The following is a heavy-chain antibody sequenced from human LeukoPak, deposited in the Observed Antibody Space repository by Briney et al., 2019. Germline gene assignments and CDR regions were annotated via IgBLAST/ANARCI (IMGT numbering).Heavy chain of an antibody. CDR2: ISYDGSNK. D-gene: IGHD3-9*01. V-gene: IGHV3-30*18. Sequence: PGRSLRLSCAASGFTFSSYGMHWVRQAPGKGLEWVAVISYDGSNKYYADSVKGRFTISRDNSKNTLYLQMNSLRAEDTAVYYCTKDAAAYYDILTGLVFDYWGQGTLVTVSS. CDR3: TKDAAAYYDILTGLVFDY. J-gene: IGHJ4*02. CDR1: GFTFSSYG.